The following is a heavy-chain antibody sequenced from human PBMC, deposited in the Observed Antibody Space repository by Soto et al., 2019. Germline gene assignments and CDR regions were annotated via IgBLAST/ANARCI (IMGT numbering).Heavy chain of an antibody. Sequence: GEALKISCKGSGYSFTTYWINWVRQMPGKGLEWVGRIDPNDSYTSYSPSFQGHVTISADKSIKTAYLQLSSLKASDTAMYYCAIRRSSVHSGYDPLRYYYSVLDVWRKGTTVTV. D-gene: IGHD5-12*01. J-gene: IGHJ6*04. V-gene: IGHV5-10-1*01. CDR2: IDPNDSYT. CDR3: AIRRSSVHSGYDPLRYYYSVLDV. CDR1: GYSFTTYW.